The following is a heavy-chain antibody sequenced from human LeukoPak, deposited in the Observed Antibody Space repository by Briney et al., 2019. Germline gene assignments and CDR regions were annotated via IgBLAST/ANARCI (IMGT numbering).Heavy chain of an antibody. J-gene: IGHJ4*02. Sequence: PSETLSLTCTVSGGSISSYYWSWIRQPPGKGLEWIAYIYYSGSTNYNPSLKSRVTISIDTSKNQFSLKLSSVTAADTAVYYCARRYGSGSSGTFDYWGQGTLVTVSS. CDR2: IYYSGST. V-gene: IGHV4-59*01. CDR3: ARRYGSGSSGTFDY. D-gene: IGHD3-10*01. CDR1: GGSISSYY.